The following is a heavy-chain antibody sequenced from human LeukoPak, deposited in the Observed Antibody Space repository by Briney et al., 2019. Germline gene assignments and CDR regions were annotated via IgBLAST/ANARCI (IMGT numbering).Heavy chain of an antibody. D-gene: IGHD5/OR15-5a*01. CDR2: INRDGSDK. CDR3: ARNVYTLY. Sequence: GGSLRLSCAASGFTFSSYWMSWVRQAPGKGLEWVANINRDGSDKYYVDSVKGRLTISRDNAKNSLYLQMNSLRAEDTAVYYCARNVYTLYWGQGTLVTVSS. J-gene: IGHJ4*02. CDR1: GFTFSSYW. V-gene: IGHV3-7*03.